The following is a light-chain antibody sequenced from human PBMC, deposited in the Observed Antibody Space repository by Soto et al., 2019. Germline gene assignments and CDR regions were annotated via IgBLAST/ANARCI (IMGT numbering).Light chain of an antibody. J-gene: IGKJ4*01. V-gene: IGKV4-1*01. Sequence: DIVMTQSPDSLAVSLGERATINCKSSQSVLYSSNNKNYLAWYQQKPGEIPKLLIYAASTLESGIPPRFSGSGSGTDFTLTINNLQPEDVATYYCQRYYNAPFTFGGGTKVEIK. CDR3: QRYYNAPFT. CDR2: AAS. CDR1: QSVLYSSNNKNY.